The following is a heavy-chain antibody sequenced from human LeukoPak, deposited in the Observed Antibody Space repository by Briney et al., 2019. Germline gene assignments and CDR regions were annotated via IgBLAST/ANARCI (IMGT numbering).Heavy chain of an antibody. CDR3: TKDLGSGYDSEAFDI. D-gene: IGHD5-12*01. V-gene: IGHV3-30*02. J-gene: IGHJ3*02. CDR2: IRYDGSNK. Sequence: GVSLRLSCAAPGFTFSSYGMHWVRQAPGKGLEWVAFIRYDGSNKYYADSVKGRFTISRDNSKNTLYLQMNSLRAEDTAVYYCTKDLGSGYDSEAFDIWGQGTMVTVSS. CDR1: GFTFSSYG.